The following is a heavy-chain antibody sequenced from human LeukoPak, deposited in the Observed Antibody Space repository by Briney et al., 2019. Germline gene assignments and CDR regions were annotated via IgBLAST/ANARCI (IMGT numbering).Heavy chain of an antibody. V-gene: IGHV3-21*01. CDR2: ISSSSSYI. CDR3: ARDLQQQLVRGGEDYMDV. J-gene: IGHJ6*03. Sequence: GGSLRLSCAASGFTFSSYSMNWVRQAPGKGLEWVSSISSSSSYIYYADSVKGRFTISRDNARNSLYLQMNSLRAEDTAVYYCARDLQQQLVRGGEDYMDVWGKGTTVTVSS. D-gene: IGHD6-13*01. CDR1: GFTFSSYS.